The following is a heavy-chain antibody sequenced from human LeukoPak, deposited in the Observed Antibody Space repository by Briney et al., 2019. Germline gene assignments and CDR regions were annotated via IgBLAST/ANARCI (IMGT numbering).Heavy chain of an antibody. CDR1: GGSISSYY. D-gene: IGHD3-10*01. V-gene: IGHV4-59*01. J-gene: IGHJ5*02. CDR3: ARDVLLWFGAPGGWFDP. CDR2: IYYSGST. Sequence: SETLSLTCTVSGGSISSYYWSWIRQPPGKGLEWIGYIYYSGSTNYNPSLKSRVTISLDTSKNQFSLKLSSVTAADTAVYYCARDVLLWFGAPGGWFDPWGQGTLVTVSS.